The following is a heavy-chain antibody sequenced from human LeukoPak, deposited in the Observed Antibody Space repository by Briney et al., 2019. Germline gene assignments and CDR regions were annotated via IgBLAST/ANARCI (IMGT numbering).Heavy chain of an antibody. J-gene: IGHJ4*02. D-gene: IGHD3-3*01. CDR1: GFTVSSNY. V-gene: IGHV3-53*01. Sequence: GRSLRLSCAASGFTVSSNYMSSVRQAPGKWLEWVSVIYSGVSTYYADSVKGRFTISRDNSKNTLYLQMNSRRAEDTAVYYCARLWSGYYGDYWGQGTLATVSS. CDR3: ARLWSGYYGDY. CDR2: IYSGVST.